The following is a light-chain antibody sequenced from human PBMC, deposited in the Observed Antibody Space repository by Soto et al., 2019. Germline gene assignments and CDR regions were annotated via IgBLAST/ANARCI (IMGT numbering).Light chain of an antibody. V-gene: IGKV3-11*01. Sequence: EIVLTQSPATLSLSPGERATLSCRASQSVSSYLAWYQQKPGQAPRLLIYDASNRATGIPARFSGSGSGTGFTRTISSLEPEDFAVYYCQQRSNWPPGLTFGGGTKVEIK. CDR2: DAS. CDR1: QSVSSY. J-gene: IGKJ4*01. CDR3: QQRSNWPPGLT.